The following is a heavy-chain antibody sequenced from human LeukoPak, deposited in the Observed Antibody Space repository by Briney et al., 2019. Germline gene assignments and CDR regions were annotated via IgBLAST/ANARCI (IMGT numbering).Heavy chain of an antibody. D-gene: IGHD3-3*01. CDR1: GYTFTSYG. CDR2: ISAYNGNT. V-gene: IGHV1-18*01. CDR3: ARADDFWSGYYRYFDY. Sequence: ASVKVSCKASGYTFTSYGISWVRQAPGQGLEWMGWISAYNGNTNYAQKLQGRVTMTTGTSTSTAYMELRSLRSDDTAVYYCARADDFWSGYYRYFDYWGQGTLVTVSS. J-gene: IGHJ4*02.